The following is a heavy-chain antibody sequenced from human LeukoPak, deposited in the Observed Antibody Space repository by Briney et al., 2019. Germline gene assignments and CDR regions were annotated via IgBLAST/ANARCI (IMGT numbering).Heavy chain of an antibody. Sequence: SETLSLTCTVSGRSISSYYWSWIRQPAGKGLEWIGRIYTSGSTNYNPSLKSRVTISVDKSKNQFSLKLSSVTAADTAVYYCARGVSLVGTTVTSYYYYYMDVWGKGTTVTVSS. CDR3: ARGVSLVGTTVTSYYYYYMDV. V-gene: IGHV4-4*07. D-gene: IGHD4-11*01. CDR1: GRSISSYY. CDR2: IYTSGST. J-gene: IGHJ6*03.